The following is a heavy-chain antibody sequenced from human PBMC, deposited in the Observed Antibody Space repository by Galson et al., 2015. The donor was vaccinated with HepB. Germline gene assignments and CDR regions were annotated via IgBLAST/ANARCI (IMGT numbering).Heavy chain of an antibody. CDR1: GFTFSGSA. CDR3: TCDPQNYFWRSFDY. J-gene: IGHJ4*02. CDR2: IGSKANNYAT. V-gene: IGHV3-73*01. D-gene: IGHD3-16*01. Sequence: SLRLSCAGSGFTFSGSAMHWVRQASGKRLEWVGRIGSKANNYATLYTESVKGRFTISRDDSKNTAYLQMNSLRAEDTAVYYCTCDPQNYFWRSFDYWGQGTLVTVSS.